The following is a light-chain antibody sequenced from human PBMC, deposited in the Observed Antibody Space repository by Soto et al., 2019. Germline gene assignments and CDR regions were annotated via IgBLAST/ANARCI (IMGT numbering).Light chain of an antibody. CDR2: AAS. Sequence: IQLTQSPSSLSASVGDRVTFTCRASEDISSYLVWYQQKPGAAPKLLIYAASALHSGVPSRFSGSGTWTDFTLTISSLHPDGFAVYFCQQFKNYPITFGQGTRLEIK. CDR3: QQFKNYPIT. CDR1: EDISSY. V-gene: IGKV1-9*01. J-gene: IGKJ5*01.